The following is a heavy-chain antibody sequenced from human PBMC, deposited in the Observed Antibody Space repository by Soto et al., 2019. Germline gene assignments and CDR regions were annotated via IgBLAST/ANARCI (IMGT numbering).Heavy chain of an antibody. D-gene: IGHD3-3*01. Sequence: GESLKISCKGSGYNFTNYWIAWVRQMPGKGLEWLGRIDPTDSYTNYSPSFQGHVTISADKSISTAYLRWRSLEASDSAMYFCARRRFTTFGALDYWGQGTLVTVSS. CDR1: GYNFTNYW. J-gene: IGHJ4*02. CDR2: IDPTDSYT. V-gene: IGHV5-10-1*01. CDR3: ARRRFTTFGALDY.